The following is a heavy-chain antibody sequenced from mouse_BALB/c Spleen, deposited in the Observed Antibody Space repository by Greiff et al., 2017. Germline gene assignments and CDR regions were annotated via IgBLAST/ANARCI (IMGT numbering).Heavy chain of an antibody. J-gene: IGHJ4*01. CDR3: TRSDYYGYAMDY. Sequence: DVKLVESGGGLVKPGGSRKLSCAASGFTFSSFGMHWVRQAPEKGLEWVAYISSGSSTINYADTVKGRFTISRDNPKNTLFLQMTSLRSEDTAMYYCTRSDYYGYAMDYWGQGTSVTVSS. CDR1: GFTFSSFG. D-gene: IGHD1-1*01. V-gene: IGHV5-17*02. CDR2: ISSGSSTI.